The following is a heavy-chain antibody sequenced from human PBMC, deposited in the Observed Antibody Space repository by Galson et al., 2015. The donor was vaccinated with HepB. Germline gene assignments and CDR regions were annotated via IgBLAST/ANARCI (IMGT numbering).Heavy chain of an antibody. CDR2: ISYDGSNK. D-gene: IGHD4-17*01. V-gene: IGHV3-30*04. Sequence: SLRLSCAASGFTFSSYATHWVRQAPGKGLEWVAVISYDGSNKYYADSVKGRFTTSRDNSKNTLYLQMNSLRAEDTAVYYCALQQTVTQVFDYWGQGTLVTVSS. CDR1: GFTFSSYA. J-gene: IGHJ4*02. CDR3: ALQQTVTQVFDY.